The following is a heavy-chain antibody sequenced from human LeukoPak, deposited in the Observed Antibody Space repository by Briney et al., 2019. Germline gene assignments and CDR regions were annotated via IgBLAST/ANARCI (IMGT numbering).Heavy chain of an antibody. D-gene: IGHD4-17*01. CDR1: GFTFSSHS. CDR2: ISSSSSTI. J-gene: IGHJ6*02. CDR3: ARDVYGDSYYYYYYGMDV. Sequence: PGGSLRLSCAASGFTFSSHSMNWVRQAPGKGLEWVSYISSSSSTIYYADSVKGRFTISRDNAKNSLYLQMNSLRAEDTAVYYCARDVYGDSYYYYYYGMDVWGQGTTVTVSS. V-gene: IGHV3-48*01.